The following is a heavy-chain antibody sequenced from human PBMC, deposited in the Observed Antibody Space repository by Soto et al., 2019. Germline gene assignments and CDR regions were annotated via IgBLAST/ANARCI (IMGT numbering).Heavy chain of an antibody. D-gene: IGHD2-2*01. V-gene: IGHV1-8*01. CDR3: ASFVPAATYYYYYGMDV. J-gene: IGHJ6*02. Sequence: ASVKVSCKASGYTFTSYDINWVRQATGQGLEWMGWMNPNSGNTGYAQKFQGRVTMTRNTSISTAYMELSSLRSEDTAVYYCASFVPAATYYYYYGMDVWGQGTTVTV. CDR1: GYTFTSYD. CDR2: MNPNSGNT.